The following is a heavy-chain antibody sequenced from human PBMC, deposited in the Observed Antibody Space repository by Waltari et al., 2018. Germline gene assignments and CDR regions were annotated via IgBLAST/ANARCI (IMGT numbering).Heavy chain of an antibody. J-gene: IGHJ6*02. CDR3: ARRDYDFWEGYYGMDV. V-gene: IGHV4-39*01. Sequence: QLQLQESGPGLVKPSETLSLTCTVSGGSISSSSYYWGWIRQPPGTGLEWIGCIYYSGSTYYNPSLKSRVTISVDTSKNQFSLKLSSVTAADTAVYYCARRDYDFWEGYYGMDVWGQGTTVTVSS. CDR1: GGSISSSSYY. D-gene: IGHD3-3*01. CDR2: IYYSGST.